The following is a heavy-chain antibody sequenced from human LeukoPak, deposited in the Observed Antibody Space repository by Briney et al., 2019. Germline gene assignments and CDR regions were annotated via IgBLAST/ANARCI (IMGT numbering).Heavy chain of an antibody. CDR3: ARVYDGYAFDI. CDR2: IYHSGST. D-gene: IGHD1-1*01. CDR1: GDSISSSNW. J-gene: IGHJ3*02. Sequence: SETLSLTCAVSGDSISSSNWWSWVRQPPGKGLEWIGEIYHSGSTNYNPSLKSRVTISVDKSKNQFSLKVNSVTAADTAVYYCARVYDGYAFDIWGQGTVVTVSS. V-gene: IGHV4-4*02.